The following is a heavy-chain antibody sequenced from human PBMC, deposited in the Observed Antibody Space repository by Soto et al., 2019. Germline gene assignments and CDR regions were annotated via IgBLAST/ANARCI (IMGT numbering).Heavy chain of an antibody. CDR3: ARDGYGDYRRYYYGMDV. J-gene: IGHJ6*02. V-gene: IGHV4-59*01. CDR1: GGSISSYY. CDR2: IYYSGST. D-gene: IGHD4-17*01. Sequence: SETLSLTCTASGGSISSYYWSWIRQPPGKGLEWIGYIYYSGSTNYNPSLKSRVTISVDTSKNQFSLKLSSVTAADTAVYYCARDGYGDYRRYYYGMDVWGQGTTVTVSS.